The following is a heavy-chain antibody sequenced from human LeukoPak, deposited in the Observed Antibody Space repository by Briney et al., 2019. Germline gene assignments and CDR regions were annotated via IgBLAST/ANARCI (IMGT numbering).Heavy chain of an antibody. CDR2: IYYSGST. V-gene: IGHV4-39*01. J-gene: IGHJ4*02. D-gene: IGHD6-13*01. Sequence: SETLSLTCTVSGGSISSSSYYWGWIRQPPGKGLEWIGSIYYSGSTYYNPSLKSRVTISVDTSKNQFSLKLSSVTAADTAMYYCARQLSVAAAGSYLVSYFDYWGQGTLVTVSS. CDR3: ARQLSVAAAGSYLVSYFDY. CDR1: GGSISSSSYY.